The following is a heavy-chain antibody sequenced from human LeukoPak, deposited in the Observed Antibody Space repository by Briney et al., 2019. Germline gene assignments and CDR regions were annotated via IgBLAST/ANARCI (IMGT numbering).Heavy chain of an antibody. D-gene: IGHD4-17*01. CDR2: INHSGST. J-gene: IGHJ4*02. CDR1: GGSFSGYY. Sequence: TSETLSLTCAVYGGSFSGYYWSWIRQPPGKGLEWIGEINHSGSTNYNPSLKSRVTISVDTSKNQFSLKLSSVTAADTAVYYCARGQGYGDYPNEDVRRFDYWGQGTLVTVSS. V-gene: IGHV4-34*01. CDR3: ARGQGYGDYPNEDVRRFDY.